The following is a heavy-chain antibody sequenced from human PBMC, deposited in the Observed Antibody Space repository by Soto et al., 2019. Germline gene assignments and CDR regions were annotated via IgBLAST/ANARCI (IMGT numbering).Heavy chain of an antibody. V-gene: IGHV1-69*01. D-gene: IGHD5-18*01. J-gene: IGHJ4*02. Sequence: QVQLVQSGAEVKKPGSSVKVSCKASGGTFSSYAISWVRQAPGQGLEWMGXIIPNFGTANYAQKFQGRVTITADESTSPAYLELSSLGSEDTAVYYCARGCEKARGYSYGSYYFDYWGQGTLVTVSS. CDR1: GGTFSSYA. CDR3: ARGCEKARGYSYGSYYFDY. CDR2: IIPNFGTA.